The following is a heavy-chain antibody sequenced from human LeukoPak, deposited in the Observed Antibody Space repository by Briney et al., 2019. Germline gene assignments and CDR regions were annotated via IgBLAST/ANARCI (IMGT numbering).Heavy chain of an antibody. CDR1: GYTFTGYY. Sequence: ASVKVSCKASGYTFTGYYMHWVRQAPGQGLEWRGWINPNSGGTNYAQKFQGRVTMTRDTSISAAYMELSRLRSDDTAVYYCARDPYYDFWSGARTSAFDIWGQGTMVTVSS. D-gene: IGHD3-3*01. CDR2: INPNSGGT. CDR3: ARDPYYDFWSGARTSAFDI. J-gene: IGHJ3*02. V-gene: IGHV1-2*02.